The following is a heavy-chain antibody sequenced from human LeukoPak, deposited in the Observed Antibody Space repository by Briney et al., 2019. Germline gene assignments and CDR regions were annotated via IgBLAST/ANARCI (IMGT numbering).Heavy chain of an antibody. J-gene: IGHJ4*02. CDR2: LYYSGSS. V-gene: IGHV4-4*02. Sequence: KPSETLSLTCAVSGGSISSSNWWSWVRQPPGKGLEWIGSLYYSGSSYYNPSLKSRVTISADTSKNQFSLKLTSVTAADTAVYYCEIMAGYWGQGTLVTVSS. D-gene: IGHD3-10*01. CDR3: EIMAGY. CDR1: GGSISSSNW.